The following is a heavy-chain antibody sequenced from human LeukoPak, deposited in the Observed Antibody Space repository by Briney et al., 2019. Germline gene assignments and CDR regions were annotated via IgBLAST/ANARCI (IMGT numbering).Heavy chain of an antibody. CDR3: ARDLAGGDSLDNWFDP. D-gene: IGHD2-21*02. J-gene: IGHJ5*02. Sequence: GASVKVSCKASGYTFTGYYMHWVRQAPGQGLEWMGWINPNSGGTNYAQKFQGRVTMTRDTSISTAYMELSRLRSDDTAVYYCARDLAGGDSLDNWFDPWGQRTLVTVSS. CDR1: GYTFTGYY. CDR2: INPNSGGT. V-gene: IGHV1-2*02.